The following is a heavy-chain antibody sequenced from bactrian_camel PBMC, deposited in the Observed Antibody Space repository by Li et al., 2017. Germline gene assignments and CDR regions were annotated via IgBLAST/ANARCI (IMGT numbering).Heavy chain of an antibody. CDR3: ATDLPSWYWASDFGY. J-gene: IGHJ6*01. CDR1: GFTFSFYY. V-gene: IGHV3S40*01. CDR2: IYNGAGTT. D-gene: IGHD6*01. Sequence: VQLVESGGGLVQPGGSLRISCASSGFTFSFYYMNWVRQAPGKGFEWVSTIYNGAGTTYYADSVKGRFTISRDNAKNTVHLQMNSLKSEDTALYYCATDLPSWYWASDFGYWGQGTQVTV.